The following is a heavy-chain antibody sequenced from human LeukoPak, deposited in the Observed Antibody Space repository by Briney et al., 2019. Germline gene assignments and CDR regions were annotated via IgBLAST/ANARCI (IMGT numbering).Heavy chain of an antibody. CDR1: GFTFSNAW. CDR3: TITYYDILTGYFVNDY. Sequence: GGSLRLSCAASGFTFSNAWMSWVRQPPGKGLEWVGRIKSKTDGGTTDYAAPGKGRFTISRDDSKNTLYLQMNSLKTEDTAVYYCTITYYDILTGYFVNDYWGQGTLVTVSS. CDR2: IKSKTDGGTT. V-gene: IGHV3-15*01. D-gene: IGHD3-9*01. J-gene: IGHJ4*02.